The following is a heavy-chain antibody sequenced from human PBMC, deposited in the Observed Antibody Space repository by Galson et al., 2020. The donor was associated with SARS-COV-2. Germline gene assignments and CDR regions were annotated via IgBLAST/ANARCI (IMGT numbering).Heavy chain of an antibody. V-gene: IGHV4-59*13. D-gene: IGHD2-2*01. J-gene: IGHJ5*02. CDR3: ARGVPAAKGINNWFDP. CDR1: GGSISSYY. CDR2: IYYSGST. Sequence: SETLSLTCTVSGGSISSYYWSWIRQPPGKGLEWIGYIYYSGSTNYNPSLKSRVTISVDTSKNQFSLKLSSVTAADTAVYYCARGVPAAKGINNWFDPWGQGTLVTVSS.